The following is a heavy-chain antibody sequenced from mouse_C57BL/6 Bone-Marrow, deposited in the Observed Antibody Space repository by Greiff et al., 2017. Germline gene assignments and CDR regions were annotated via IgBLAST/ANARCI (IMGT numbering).Heavy chain of an antibody. J-gene: IGHJ1*03. Sequence: QVQLQQPGAELVKPGASVKLSCKASGYTFTSYWMHWVKQRPGQGLEWIGMIHPNSGSTNYNEKFKSKATLTVDKSSSTAYMQLSSLTSEDSAVYYCARCWNYGSSYGYCDVWGTGTTVTVSS. CDR2: IHPNSGST. V-gene: IGHV1-64*01. CDR1: GYTFTSYW. CDR3: ARCWNYGSSYGYCDV. D-gene: IGHD1-1*01.